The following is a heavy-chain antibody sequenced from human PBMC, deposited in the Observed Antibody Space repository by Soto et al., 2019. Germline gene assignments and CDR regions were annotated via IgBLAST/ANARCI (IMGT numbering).Heavy chain of an antibody. J-gene: IGHJ4*02. D-gene: IGHD6-13*01. CDR3: ARDRPGSWADY. CDR2: IYYSGST. V-gene: IGHV4-61*01. Sequence: QVQLQESGPGLVKPSETLSLTCTVSGGSVSSGSYYWSWIRQPPGKGLEWIGYIYYSGSTNYNPSLKSRVTISVDTSKNQFSLKLSSVTAADTAVYYCARDRPGSWADYWGQGTLVTVSS. CDR1: GGSVSSGSYY.